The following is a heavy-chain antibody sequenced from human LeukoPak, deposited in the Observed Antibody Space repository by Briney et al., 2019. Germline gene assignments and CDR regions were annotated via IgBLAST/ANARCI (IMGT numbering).Heavy chain of an antibody. CDR3: AKEKLPSGYSFLTDY. CDR2: ISYDGPNK. V-gene: IGHV3-30*18. CDR1: GFTFDSYG. J-gene: IGHJ4*02. D-gene: IGHD5-18*01. Sequence: GGSLRLSCAASGFTFDSYGMHWVRQAPGKGLEWVAVISYDGPNKYYADSVKGRFTISRDDSKSTLYLQMNSLRPEDTAVYYCAKEKLPSGYSFLTDYWGQGTLVTVSS.